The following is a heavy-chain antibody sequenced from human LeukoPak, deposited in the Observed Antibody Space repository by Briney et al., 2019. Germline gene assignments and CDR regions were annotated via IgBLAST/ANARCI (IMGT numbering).Heavy chain of an antibody. CDR1: GFTFSSYA. J-gene: IGHJ4*02. V-gene: IGHV3-30-3*01. D-gene: IGHD1-26*01. CDR3: ASVGAIDY. Sequence: GGSLRLSCAASGFTFSSYAMHWVRQAPGKGLEWVAVISYDGSNKYYADSVKGRFTISRDNSKNTLYLQMNSLRAEDTAVYYCASVGAIDYWGQGTLVTVSS. CDR2: ISYDGSNK.